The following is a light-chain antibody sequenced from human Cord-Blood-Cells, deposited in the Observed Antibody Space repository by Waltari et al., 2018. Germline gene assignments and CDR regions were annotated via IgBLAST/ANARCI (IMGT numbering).Light chain of an antibody. J-gene: IGKJ2*01. CDR2: GAS. V-gene: IGKV3-20*01. CDR3: QQYGSSPPYT. Sequence: EIVLTQSPGTLSLSTGERATLSCRAGQSVSSSYLAWYQQKPGQAPRLLIYGASSRATGIPDRFSGSGSGTDFTLTISRLEPEDFAVYYCQQYGSSPPYTFGQGTKLEIK. CDR1: QSVSSSY.